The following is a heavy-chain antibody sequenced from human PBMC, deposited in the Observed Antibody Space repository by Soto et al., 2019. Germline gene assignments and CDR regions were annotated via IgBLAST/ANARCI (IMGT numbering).Heavy chain of an antibody. D-gene: IGHD2-15*01. CDR3: ARETCSGGSCYSGYGDPQV. CDR2: IIPIFGTA. Sequence: RASVKVSCKASGGTFSSYAISWVRQAPGQGLEWMGGIIPIFGTANYAQKFQGRVTITADESTSTAYMELSSLRSEDTAVYYCARETCSGGSCYSGYGDPQVWGQGTLVTVSS. V-gene: IGHV1-69*13. CDR1: GGTFSSYA. J-gene: IGHJ4*02.